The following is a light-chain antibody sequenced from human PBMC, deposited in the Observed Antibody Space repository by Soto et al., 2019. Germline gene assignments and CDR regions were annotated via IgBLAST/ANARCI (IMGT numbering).Light chain of an antibody. CDR2: EVS. V-gene: IGLV2-8*01. CDR1: SSDVGGYNY. J-gene: IGLJ2*01. CDR3: SSYAGSNNFV. Sequence: QSALTQPPSASGAPGQSVTISFTGTSSDVGGYNYVSWYQQHPGKAPKLMIYEVSKRPSVVPDRFSGSKSGNTASLTVSGLQAEDEADYYCSSYAGSNNFVFGGGTKVTVL.